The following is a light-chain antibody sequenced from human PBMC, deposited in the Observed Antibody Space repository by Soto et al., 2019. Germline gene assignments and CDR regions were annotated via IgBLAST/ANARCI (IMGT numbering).Light chain of an antibody. CDR1: VLAKKY. Sequence: SYELTQPSSVSVSPGQTARITCSGDVLAKKYARWFQQKPGQAPVLVIYKDGERPSGIPERFSGSSSGTTVTLTISGAQVEDEADYYCYSAADNRVVFGGGTQLTVL. CDR2: KDG. V-gene: IGLV3-27*01. CDR3: YSAADNRVV. J-gene: IGLJ2*01.